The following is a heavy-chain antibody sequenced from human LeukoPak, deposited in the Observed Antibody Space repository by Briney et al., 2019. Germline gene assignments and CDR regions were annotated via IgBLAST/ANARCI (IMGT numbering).Heavy chain of an antibody. V-gene: IGHV3-15*07. J-gene: IGHJ6*02. Sequence: GGSLRLSCAASGFTISNAWMNCVRQAPGKGLEWVGRIKSKTDGGTTDYAAPVKGRFTISRDDSKNTLYLQMNSLKTEDTAIYYCTTGGSPHYYYYGMDVWGQGTTVTVSS. CDR3: TTGGSPHYYYYGMDV. CDR1: GFTISNAW. CDR2: IKSKTDGGTT. D-gene: IGHD5-12*01.